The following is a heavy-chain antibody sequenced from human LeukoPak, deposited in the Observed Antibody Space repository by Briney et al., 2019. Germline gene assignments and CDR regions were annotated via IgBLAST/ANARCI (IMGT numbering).Heavy chain of an antibody. Sequence: KPSQTLSPTCAISGDSVSSNSGAWNWNRQSPSRGLEWLGRTYYRSKWYNDYAVSVESRITINPDTSKNQFSLQLNSVTPEDTAVYYCAKGQWLVNDAFNIWGQGTMVTVSS. CDR3: AKGQWLVNDAFNI. CDR2: TYYRSKWYN. CDR1: GDSVSSNSGA. D-gene: IGHD6-19*01. J-gene: IGHJ3*02. V-gene: IGHV6-1*01.